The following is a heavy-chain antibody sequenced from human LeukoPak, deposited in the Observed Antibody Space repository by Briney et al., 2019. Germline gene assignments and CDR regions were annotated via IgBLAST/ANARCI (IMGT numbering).Heavy chain of an antibody. CDR3: ATTFGGVQNWFDP. J-gene: IGHJ5*02. CDR1: GYSFTSYW. Sequence: GESLKISCKGSGYSFTSYWIGWVRQMPGKGPEWMGIINPADSDSRYRPSFQGQVTISVDKSISTAYLQWSSLKASDTAMYYCATTFGGVQNWFDPWGQGTLVTVSS. V-gene: IGHV5-51*01. CDR2: INPADSDS. D-gene: IGHD3-16*01.